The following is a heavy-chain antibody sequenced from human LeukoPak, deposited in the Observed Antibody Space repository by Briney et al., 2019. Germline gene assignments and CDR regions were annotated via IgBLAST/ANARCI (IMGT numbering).Heavy chain of an antibody. Sequence: GGSLRLSCAASGFTFSSYGMHWVRQAPGKGLEWVAFIRYDGSNKYYADSVKGRFTISRDNSKNTLYLQMNSLRAEDTAVYYCAKDYVSDIVATRGDVDYWGQGTLVTVSS. CDR1: GFTFSSYG. V-gene: IGHV3-30*02. CDR2: IRYDGSNK. J-gene: IGHJ4*02. D-gene: IGHD5-12*01. CDR3: AKDYVSDIVATRGDVDY.